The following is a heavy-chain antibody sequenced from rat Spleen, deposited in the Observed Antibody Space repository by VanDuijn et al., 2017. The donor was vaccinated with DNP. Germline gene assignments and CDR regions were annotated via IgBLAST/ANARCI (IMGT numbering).Heavy chain of an antibody. J-gene: IGHJ4*01. CDR3: AKEPYPGITRYYYAMDA. Sequence: EVKLVESGGGLVQPGRSLKLSCAASGFTFSSYWMYWIRQAPGKGLEWVASINTDGGSTYYPDSVKGRFTISRDNAENTVYLQMNSLRSEDTATYYCAKEPYPGITRYYYAMDAWGQGTSVTVSS. D-gene: IGHD1-4*01. V-gene: IGHV5-58*01. CDR2: INTDGGST. CDR1: GFTFSSYW.